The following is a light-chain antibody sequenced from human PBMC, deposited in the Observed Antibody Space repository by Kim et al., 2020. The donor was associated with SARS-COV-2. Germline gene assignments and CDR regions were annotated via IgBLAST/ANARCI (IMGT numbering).Light chain of an antibody. J-gene: IGLJ3*02. V-gene: IGLV3-1*01. CDR3: QTWDSSTGV. Sequence: SYELTQPPSVSVSPGQTASITCSGDKLGDKYACWYQQKPGQSPVVVIYQDSKRPSGIPERFSGSNSGNTATLTISGTQAVDEADYYCQTWDSSTGVFGGGTQLTVL. CDR1: KLGDKY. CDR2: QDS.